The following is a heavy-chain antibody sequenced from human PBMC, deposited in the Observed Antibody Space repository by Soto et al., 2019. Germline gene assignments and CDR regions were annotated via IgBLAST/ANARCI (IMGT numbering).Heavy chain of an antibody. D-gene: IGHD3-3*01. CDR3: ARGFITIFGVVINWFDP. Sequence: SETLSLTCTVSGGSIGSGGNYWSWIRQHPGKGLEWIGYIYYSGSTYYNPSLKSRVTISADTSKNQFSLKLSSVTAADTAVYYCARGFITIFGVVINWFDPWGQGTLVTVSS. CDR2: IYYSGST. J-gene: IGHJ5*02. CDR1: GGSIGSGGNY. V-gene: IGHV4-31*03.